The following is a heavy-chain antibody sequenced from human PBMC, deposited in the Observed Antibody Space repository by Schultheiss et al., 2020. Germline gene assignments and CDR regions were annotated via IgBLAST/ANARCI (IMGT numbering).Heavy chain of an antibody. D-gene: IGHD3-3*01. CDR1: GYTFSTFW. J-gene: IGHJ6*03. CDR2: IYPGDSDT. Sequence: GESLKISCEGSGYTFSTFWIAWVRQMPGKGLEWMGIIYPGDSDTRYSPSFQGQVTISADKSISTAYLQWSSLKASDTAMYYCARLNDFWSGSFVYYYYYMDVWGKGTTVTVSS. V-gene: IGHV5-51*01. CDR3: ARLNDFWSGSFVYYYYYMDV.